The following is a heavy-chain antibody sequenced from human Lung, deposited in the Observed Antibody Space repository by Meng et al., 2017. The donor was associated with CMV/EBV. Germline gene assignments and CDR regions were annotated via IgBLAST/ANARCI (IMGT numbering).Heavy chain of an antibody. CDR3: ARAGYDSSGYYPQPFDY. V-gene: IGHV1-3*01. J-gene: IGHJ4*02. D-gene: IGHD3-22*01. CDR2: INAGNGNT. CDR1: GYTLTSYA. Sequence: QVRLWESGAEVKKPGASVKVSFKASGYTLTSYAMHWVRQAPGQRLEWMGWINAGNGNTKYSQRFQGRVTITRDTSASTAYMELSSLRSEDTTVYYCARAGYDSSGYYPQPFDYWGQGTLVTVSS.